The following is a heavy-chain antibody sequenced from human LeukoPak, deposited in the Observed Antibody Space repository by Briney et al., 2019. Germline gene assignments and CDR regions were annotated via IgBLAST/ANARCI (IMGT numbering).Heavy chain of an antibody. D-gene: IGHD1-26*01. CDR1: GFTFSSYG. J-gene: IGHJ4*02. Sequence: GGSLRPSCAASGFTFSSYGMHWVRQAPGKGLEWVAVISYDGSNKYYADSVKGRFTISRDNSKNTLYLQMNSLRAEDTAVYYCAKPPEVGATVAYFDYWGQGTLVTVSS. CDR3: AKPPEVGATVAYFDY. CDR2: ISYDGSNK. V-gene: IGHV3-30*18.